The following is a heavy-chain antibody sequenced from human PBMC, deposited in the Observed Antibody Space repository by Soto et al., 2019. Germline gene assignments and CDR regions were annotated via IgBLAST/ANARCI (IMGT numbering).Heavy chain of an antibody. CDR2: ISYDGSNK. V-gene: IGHV3-30*18. CDR3: AKDLGGGWYDY. D-gene: IGHD6-19*01. CDR1: GFTFSSYG. J-gene: IGHJ4*02. Sequence: PGGSLRLSCAASGFTFSSYGMHWVRQAPGKGLEWVEVISYDGSNKYYADSVKGRFTISRDNSKNTLYLQMNSLRAEDTAVYYCAKDLGGGWYDYWGQGTLVTVSS.